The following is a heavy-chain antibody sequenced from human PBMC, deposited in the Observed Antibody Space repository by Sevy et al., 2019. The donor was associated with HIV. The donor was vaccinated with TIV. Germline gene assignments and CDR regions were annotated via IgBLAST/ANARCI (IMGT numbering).Heavy chain of an antibody. CDR1: GYTFTSYD. J-gene: IGHJ4*02. V-gene: IGHV1-8*01. D-gene: IGHD3-10*01. Sequence: ASVKVSCKASGYTFTSYDINWVRQATGQGLEWMGWMNPNSGNTGYAQKFQGRVTMTRNTSISTAYMELSSLRLEDTAVYYCARCDDGSGSYPFDYWGQGTLVTVSS. CDR2: MNPNSGNT. CDR3: ARCDDGSGSYPFDY.